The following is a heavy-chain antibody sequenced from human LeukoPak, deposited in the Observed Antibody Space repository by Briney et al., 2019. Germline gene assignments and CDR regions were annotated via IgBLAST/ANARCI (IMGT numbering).Heavy chain of an antibody. V-gene: IGHV3-21*01. J-gene: IGHJ4*02. CDR3: ARGASRADY. CDR1: RFTFRSYN. Sequence: GGSLRLSCAPSRFTFRSYNMNCVRQTPGKRPEWVSSISRSSSYIYYADSVKGRFTISRDNAKNSLYLQMNSLRAEDTALYYCARGASRADYWGQGTLVTVSS. CDR2: ISRSSSYI.